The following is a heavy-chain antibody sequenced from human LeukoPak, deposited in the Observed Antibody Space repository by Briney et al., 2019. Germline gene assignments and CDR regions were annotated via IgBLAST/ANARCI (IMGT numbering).Heavy chain of an antibody. D-gene: IGHD6-19*01. V-gene: IGHV4-59*01. Sequence: PSETLSLTCTVSGASISNYYWSWIRQPPGKGLEWIGYMYYSGSTSYSPALKRRVTISVDTSKNQFSLTLSSVTAADTAVYYCARNGGASSSGWASNSDWSHHFDYWGQGILVTVSS. CDR1: GASISNYY. J-gene: IGHJ4*02. CDR3: ARNGGASSSGWASNSDWSHHFDY. CDR2: MYYSGST.